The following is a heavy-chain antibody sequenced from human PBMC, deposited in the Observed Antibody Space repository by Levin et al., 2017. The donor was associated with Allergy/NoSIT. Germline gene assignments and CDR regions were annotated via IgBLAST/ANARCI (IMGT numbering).Heavy chain of an antibody. Sequence: GESLKISCKASGYTFTGYYMHWVRQAPGQGLEWMGWINPNSGGTNYAQKFQGRVTMTRDTSISTAYMELSRLRSDDTAVYYCARETDYYGSGKGAFDIWGQGTMVTVSS. CDR2: INPNSGGT. CDR3: ARETDYYGSGKGAFDI. D-gene: IGHD3-10*01. V-gene: IGHV1-2*02. J-gene: IGHJ3*02. CDR1: GYTFTGYY.